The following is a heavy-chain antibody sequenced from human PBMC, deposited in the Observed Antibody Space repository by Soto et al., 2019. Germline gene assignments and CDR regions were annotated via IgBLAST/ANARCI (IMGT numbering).Heavy chain of an antibody. CDR3: ARFYYDSSGYLPSPYYYYYGMDV. V-gene: IGHV3-21*06. J-gene: IGHJ6*02. CDR2: IGNDPSYL. CDR1: GFSFSRHS. D-gene: IGHD3-22*01. Sequence: GGSLRLSCEASGFSFSRHSMNWVRQAPGKGLEWVSSIGNDPSYLYYAGSVKGRFTISRDNAKNSLYLQMNSLRVEDTAVYYCARFYYDSSGYLPSPYYYYYGMDVWGQGTTVTVSS.